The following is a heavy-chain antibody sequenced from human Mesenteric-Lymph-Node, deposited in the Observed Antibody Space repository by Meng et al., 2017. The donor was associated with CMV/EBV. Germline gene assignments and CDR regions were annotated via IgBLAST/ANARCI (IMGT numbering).Heavy chain of an antibody. D-gene: IGHD2-2*01. V-gene: IGHV1-69*10. CDR2: IIPMFPIP. Sequence: SVKVSCKASGGPFNNFDINWVRQAPGRGLEWMGGIIPMFPIPKYPQKFQGRVTITADTSTSTAYLEMSNLRSDDTAVYFCARGAQNDCSANTCYPRWYGVDVWGRGTTVTVSS. CDR1: GGPFNNFD. J-gene: IGHJ6*02. CDR3: ARGAQNDCSANTCYPRWYGVDV.